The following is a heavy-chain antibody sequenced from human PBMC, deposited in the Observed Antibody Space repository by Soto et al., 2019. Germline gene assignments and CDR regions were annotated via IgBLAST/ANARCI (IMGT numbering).Heavy chain of an antibody. V-gene: IGHV1-69*13. CDR1: GGTFSSYA. CDR3: LITIFGVVITHFDY. CDR2: IIPIFGTA. D-gene: IGHD3-3*01. Sequence: ASVKVSCKASGGTFSSYAISWVRQAPGQGLEWMGGIIPIFGTANYAQKFQGRVTITADESTSTAYMELSSLRSEDTAVYYCLITIFGVVITHFDYWGQGTLVTVSS. J-gene: IGHJ4*02.